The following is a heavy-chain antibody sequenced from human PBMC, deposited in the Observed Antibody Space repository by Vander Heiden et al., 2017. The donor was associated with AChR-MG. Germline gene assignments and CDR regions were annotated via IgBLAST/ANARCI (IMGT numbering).Heavy chain of an antibody. CDR2: INHSGGST. J-gene: IGHJ6*02. V-gene: IGHV1-46*03. CDR1: GYTFTSYY. CDR3: ASAMVRGVIPYYGMDV. D-gene: IGHD3-10*01. Sequence: QVQLVQSGAEVKKPGASVKVSCKASGYTFTSYYMHWVPQAPGQGLEWMGIINHSGGSTSYAQKFQGRVTMTRDTSTSTVYMELSSLRSEDTAVYYCASAMVRGVIPYYGMDVWGQGTTVTVSS.